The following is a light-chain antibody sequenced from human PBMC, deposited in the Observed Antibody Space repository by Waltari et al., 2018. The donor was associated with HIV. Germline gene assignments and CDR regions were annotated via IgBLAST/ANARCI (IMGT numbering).Light chain of an antibody. V-gene: IGKV1-9*01. CDR1: QVINNY. J-gene: IGKJ3*01. CDR2: AAS. Sequence: DIQLTQSPSFLSASVGDRVTITCRASQVINNYLAWYQQKPGKAPKLLIYAASTLQSGVPSRVSGNGAGTEFTLTITSLQPEDFATYDCQQLKSYPFGPGTKVDIK. CDR3: QQLKSYP.